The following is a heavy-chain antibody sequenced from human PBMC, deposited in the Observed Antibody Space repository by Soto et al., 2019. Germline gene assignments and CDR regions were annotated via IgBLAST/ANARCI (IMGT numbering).Heavy chain of an antibody. CDR3: ARAGNYRFDY. V-gene: IGHV3-74*01. J-gene: IGHJ4*02. CDR2: INSDGSTI. CDR1: GCTFSSYA. D-gene: IGHD3-10*01. Sequence: GGSRRLSCAASGCTFSSYAMHWVRQAPGKGLEWVSRINSDGSTINYADSVKGRFTISRDNAKNTLYLQMNSLRVEDTAVYYCARAGNYRFDYWGQGTLVTVSS.